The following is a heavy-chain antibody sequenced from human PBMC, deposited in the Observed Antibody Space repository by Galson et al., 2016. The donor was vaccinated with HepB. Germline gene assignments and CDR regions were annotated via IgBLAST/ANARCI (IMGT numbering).Heavy chain of an antibody. Sequence: LRLSCAVSGFTFKTHAMHWVRQAPGKGLEYVSTISNNGGNTNYADSVKGRFTISRDNSKNTLYLQMGSLRADDTAIHYCVKVDGSGGYYTAYFDHWGQGTLVTVSS. CDR1: GFTFKTHA. CDR2: ISNNGGNT. V-gene: IGHV3-64D*06. J-gene: IGHJ4*02. D-gene: IGHD3-10*01. CDR3: VKVDGSGGYYTAYFDH.